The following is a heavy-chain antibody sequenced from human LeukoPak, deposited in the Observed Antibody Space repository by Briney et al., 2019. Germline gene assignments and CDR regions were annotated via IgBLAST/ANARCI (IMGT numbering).Heavy chain of an antibody. CDR3: ARSPPGTIDY. Sequence: GGSLGLSCAASGFTFSDYYMSWIRQAPGKGLEWVSYISGSSSDTKYADSVKGRFTISRDNAKNSLWLQMNSLRAEDTAVYYCARSPPGTIDYWGQGTLVTVSS. D-gene: IGHD1-7*01. V-gene: IGHV3-11*06. J-gene: IGHJ4*02. CDR1: GFTFSDYY. CDR2: ISGSSSDT.